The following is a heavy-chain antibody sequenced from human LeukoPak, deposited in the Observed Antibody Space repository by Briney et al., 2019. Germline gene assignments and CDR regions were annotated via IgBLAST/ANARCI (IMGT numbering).Heavy chain of an antibody. V-gene: IGHV3-23*01. J-gene: IGHJ4*02. CDR2: ISGSGGST. CDR3: AKGEYSSGWYEEEHFDY. CDR1: GFTFSSYG. Sequence: GGSLRLSCAASGFTFSSYGMSWVRQAPGKGLEWVSAISGSGGSTYYADSVKGRFTISRDNSKNTLYLQMNSLRAEDTAVYYCAKGEYSSGWYEEEHFDYWGQGTLVTVSS. D-gene: IGHD6-19*01.